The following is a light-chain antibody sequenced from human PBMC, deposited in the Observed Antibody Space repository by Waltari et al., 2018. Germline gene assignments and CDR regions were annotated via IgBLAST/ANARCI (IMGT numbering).Light chain of an antibody. CDR1: QYVSSSY. V-gene: IGKV3-20*01. CDR3: LQYGSPPFT. J-gene: IGKJ3*01. Sequence: EIVLTQSPGTLSLSPGERATLSCRPRQYVSSSYLAWYQQKPGQAPRLLIYGASFRAAGIPERFSGSGSGTDFTLTISRLEPEDFAVFYCLQYGSPPFTFGPGTKVEIK. CDR2: GAS.